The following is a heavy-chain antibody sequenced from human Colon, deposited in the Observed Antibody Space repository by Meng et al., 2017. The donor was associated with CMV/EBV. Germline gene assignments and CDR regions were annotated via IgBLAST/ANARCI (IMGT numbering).Heavy chain of an antibody. CDR2: INVDGSYT. CDR3: VRDQRVVRNWFDP. D-gene: IGHD2-2*01. CDR1: GFTFSSYW. Sequence: GESLKISCAASGFTFSSYWMHWVRQAPGKGLVWVSRINVDGSYTSYADSVKGRFTISRDNAKNTLYLQMNSLRAEDTAVYYCVRDQRVVRNWFDPWGQGTLVTGSS. V-gene: IGHV3-74*01. J-gene: IGHJ5*02.